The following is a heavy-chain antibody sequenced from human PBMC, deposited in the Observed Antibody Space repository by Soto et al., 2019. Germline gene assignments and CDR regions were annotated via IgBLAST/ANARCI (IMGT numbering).Heavy chain of an antibody. CDR1: GGSVISGSFY. CDR2: IYYSGTT. V-gene: IGHV4-61*01. Sequence: AETLSLTCTVSGGSVISGSFYCICIRQPPGKGLELIGYIYYSGTTNYNPSLKSRVTISVDMSRNQFSLKLSSVTAADTAVYYCARRLFGGASDYWGQGTLVTVSS. CDR3: ARRLFGGASDY. J-gene: IGHJ4*02. D-gene: IGHD3-10*01.